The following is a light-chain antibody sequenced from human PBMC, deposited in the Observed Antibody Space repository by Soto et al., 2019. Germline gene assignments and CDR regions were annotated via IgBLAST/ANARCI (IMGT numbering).Light chain of an antibody. Sequence: QSVLTQAPSVSGAPGQKVTISCTGSSSNIGAGYDVHWYQQLPGTAPKLLIYVNSNRPSGVPDRFSGSKSGTSASLAITGLQAEDEADYYCQSYDNSLSGVVLGGGTKLTVL. CDR3: QSYDNSLSGVV. CDR2: VNS. CDR1: SSNIGAGYD. V-gene: IGLV1-40*01. J-gene: IGLJ2*01.